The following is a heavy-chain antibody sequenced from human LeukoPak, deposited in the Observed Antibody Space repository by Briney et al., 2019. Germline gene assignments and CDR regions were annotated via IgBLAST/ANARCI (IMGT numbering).Heavy chain of an antibody. CDR3: ERDARGDDAFDI. V-gene: IGHV1-2*02. CDR1: GYTFTGYY. J-gene: IGHJ3*02. D-gene: IGHD3-10*01. CDR2: INPNSGGT. Sequence: PGASVKVSCKASGYTFTGYYMHWVRQAPGQGLEWMGWINPNSGGTNYAQKFQGRVTMTTDTSISTAYMELSRLRSDDTAVYYCERDARGDDAFDIWGQGTMVTVSS.